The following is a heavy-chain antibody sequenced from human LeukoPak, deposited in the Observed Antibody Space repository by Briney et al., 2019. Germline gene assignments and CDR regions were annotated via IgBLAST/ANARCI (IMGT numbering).Heavy chain of an antibody. CDR3: AREINWFDP. Sequence: ASVKVSCKTSGYTSTDYYMHWVRQAPGQGLKWMGWINPNSGGTNYAQKFQGRVTMTRDTSISTAYMELSSLRSDDTAVYYCAREINWFDPWGQGTLVTVSS. CDR2: INPNSGGT. V-gene: IGHV1-2*02. CDR1: GYTSTDYY. J-gene: IGHJ5*02.